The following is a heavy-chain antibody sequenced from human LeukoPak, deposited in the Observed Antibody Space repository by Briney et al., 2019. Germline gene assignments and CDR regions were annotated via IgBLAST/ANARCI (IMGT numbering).Heavy chain of an antibody. D-gene: IGHD2-2*01. CDR2: INPNSGGT. V-gene: IGHV1-2*02. CDR3: AREKAGCSSTSCYFDY. J-gene: IGHJ4*02. Sequence: ASVQVSCKPSGYTFISYGITWVRQAPGQGLEWMGWINPNSGGTNYAQKFQGRVTMTRDTSISTAYMELSRLRSDDTAVYYCAREKAGCSSTSCYFDYWGQGTLVTVSS. CDR1: GYTFISYG.